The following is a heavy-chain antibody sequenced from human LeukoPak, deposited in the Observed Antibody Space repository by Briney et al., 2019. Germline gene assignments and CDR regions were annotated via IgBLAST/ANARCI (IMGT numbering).Heavy chain of an antibody. V-gene: IGHV1-69*05. CDR3: AKGWLQLADNWFDP. CDR2: IIPIFGTA. D-gene: IGHD5-24*01. CDR1: GGTFSSYA. Sequence: SVKVSCKASGGTFSSYAISWVRQAPGQGLEWMGGIIPIFGTANYAQKFQGRVTITTDESTSTAYIELSSLRSEDTAVYYCAKGWLQLADNWFDPWGQGTLVTVSS. J-gene: IGHJ5*02.